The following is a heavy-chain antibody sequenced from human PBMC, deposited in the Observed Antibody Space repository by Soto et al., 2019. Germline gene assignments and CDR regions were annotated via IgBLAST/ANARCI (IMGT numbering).Heavy chain of an antibody. CDR3: ATWPYIAAAGDYFDY. J-gene: IGHJ4*02. Sequence: GASGKVSCKASGGTFSSYGISWVRQAPGQGLEWMGGIIPIFGTANYAQRFQGRVTITADKSTSTAYMELSSLRSEDTAVYYCATWPYIAAAGDYFDYWGQGTLVTVSS. CDR1: GGTFSSYG. CDR2: IIPIFGTA. D-gene: IGHD6-13*01. V-gene: IGHV1-69*06.